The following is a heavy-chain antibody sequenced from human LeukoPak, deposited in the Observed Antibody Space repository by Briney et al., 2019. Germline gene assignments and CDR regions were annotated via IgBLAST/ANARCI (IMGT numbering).Heavy chain of an antibody. CDR1: GGSISSYY. J-gene: IGHJ3*02. D-gene: IGHD5-18*01. CDR3: ARHLPTSGYSYGYAFDI. V-gene: IGHV4-59*08. Sequence: SETLSLTCTVFGGSISSYYWSWIRQPPGKGLEWIGYIYYSGSTNYNPSLKNRVTISVDTSKNQFSLKLSSVTAADTAVYYCARHLPTSGYSYGYAFDIWGQGTMVTVSS. CDR2: IYYSGST.